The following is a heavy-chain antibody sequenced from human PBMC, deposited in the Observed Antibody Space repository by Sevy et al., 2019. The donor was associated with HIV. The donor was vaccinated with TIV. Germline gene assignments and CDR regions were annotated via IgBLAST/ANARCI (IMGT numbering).Heavy chain of an antibody. V-gene: IGHV3-48*03. CDR1: GFTFSSYE. CDR2: ISSSGSTI. CDR3: AREGSVGAFDI. J-gene: IGHJ3*02. Sequence: GGALRLSCAASGFTFSSYEMNWVRQAPGKGLEWVSYISSSGSTIYYADSVKGGFTTSRDHAKNSLYLQMNGLIAEDTAVYYCAREGSVGAFDIWGQGTMVTVSS.